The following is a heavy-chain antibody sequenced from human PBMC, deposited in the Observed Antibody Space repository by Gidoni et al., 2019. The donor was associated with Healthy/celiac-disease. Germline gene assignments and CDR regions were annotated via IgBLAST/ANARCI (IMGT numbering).Heavy chain of an antibody. V-gene: IGHV1-69*06. D-gene: IGHD6-19*01. J-gene: IGHJ4*02. Sequence: QVQLVQSGAEVKTPGSSVTVAGKASGGTFSSYAISWVRQAPGQGLEWMGGIIPILGTANYAQKFQGRVTITADKSTSTAYMELSSLRSEDTAVYYCASLSPGIAVAGTKDYWGQGTLVTVSS. CDR3: ASLSPGIAVAGTKDY. CDR1: GGTFSSYA. CDR2: IIPILGTA.